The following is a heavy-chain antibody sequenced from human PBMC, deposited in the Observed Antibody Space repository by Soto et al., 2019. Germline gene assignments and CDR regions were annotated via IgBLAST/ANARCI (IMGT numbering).Heavy chain of an antibody. V-gene: IGHV3-23*01. D-gene: IGHD2-2*01. CDR1: GFTFSSYA. J-gene: IGHJ5*02. Sequence: PGGSLRLSCAASGFTFSSYAMSWVRQAPGKGLEWVSAISGSGGNTYYADSVKGRFTISRDNSKNTLYLQMNSLRAEDTAVYYCAKHSMVVPAAPRFDPWGQGTLVTVSS. CDR3: AKHSMVVPAAPRFDP. CDR2: ISGSGGNT.